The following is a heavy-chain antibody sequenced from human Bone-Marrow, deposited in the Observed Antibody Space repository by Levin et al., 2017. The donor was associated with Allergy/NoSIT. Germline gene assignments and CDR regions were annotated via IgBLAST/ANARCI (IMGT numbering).Heavy chain of an antibody. CDR3: AKDSGPGYYDSSGSWGAFDI. CDR2: ISSDGSNK. J-gene: IGHJ3*02. CDR1: GFTFSSYG. Sequence: GGSLRLSCAASGFTFSSYGMHWVRQAPGKGLEWVAVISSDGSNKYYADSVKGRFTISRDNSKNTLYLQMNSLRAEDTAVYYCAKDSGPGYYDSSGSWGAFDIWGQGTMVTVSS. D-gene: IGHD3-22*01. V-gene: IGHV3-30*18.